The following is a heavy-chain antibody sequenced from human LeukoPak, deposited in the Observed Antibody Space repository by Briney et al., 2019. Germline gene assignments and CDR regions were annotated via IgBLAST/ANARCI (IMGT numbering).Heavy chain of an antibody. J-gene: IGHJ3*02. CDR1: GGSISGYY. CDR2: IYYSGSA. V-gene: IGHV4-59*01. D-gene: IGHD3-3*01. CDR3: ARDLSQVGVVTLGVSDI. Sequence: PSETLSLTCTVSGGSISGYYWNWIRQPPGKGLEWIGFIYYSGSANYNPSLKSRVTISVDTSKNQLSLELNSVTAADTAVYYCARDLSQVGVVTLGVSDIWGQGTMVTVSS.